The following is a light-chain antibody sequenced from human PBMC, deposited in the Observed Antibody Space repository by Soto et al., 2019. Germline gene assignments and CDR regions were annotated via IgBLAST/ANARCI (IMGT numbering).Light chain of an antibody. CDR1: SSDVVGYNY. V-gene: IGLV2-11*01. Sequence: QSVLTQPPSASGSPGHSVSISCTGTSSDVVGYNYVSWYQQHPGKAPKLMIYDVSKRPSGVPDRFSGSKSGNTASLTISGLQAEDEADYYCCSYAGSYTPLYVFGTGTKVTVL. CDR3: CSYAGSYTPLYV. CDR2: DVS. J-gene: IGLJ1*01.